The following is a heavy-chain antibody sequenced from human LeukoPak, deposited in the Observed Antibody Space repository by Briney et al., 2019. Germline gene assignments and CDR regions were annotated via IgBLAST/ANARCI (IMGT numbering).Heavy chain of an antibody. CDR2: MNPNSGNT. CDR1: GYTFTSYD. CDR3: ARRGYSYGLYYYYYMDV. J-gene: IGHJ6*03. Sequence: GASVKVSCKASGYTFTSYDINWVRQATGQGLEWMGWMNPNSGNTGYAQKFQGRVTMTRNTSISTAYMELSSLRSEDTAVYYCARRGYSYGLYYYYYMDVWGKGTTVTLPS. D-gene: IGHD5-18*01. V-gene: IGHV1-8*01.